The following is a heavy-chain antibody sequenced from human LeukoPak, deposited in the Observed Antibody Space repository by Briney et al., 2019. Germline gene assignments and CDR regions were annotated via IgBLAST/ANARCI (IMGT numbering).Heavy chain of an antibody. CDR2: IIPIFGTA. Sequence: ASVKVSCKASGGTFSSYAISWVRQAPGQGLEWMGRIIPIFGTANYAQKFQGRVTITTDESASTAYMELSSLRSEDTAVYYCARGGRDFDWSQRFDYWGQGTLVTVSS. CDR3: ARGGRDFDWSQRFDY. CDR1: GGTFSSYA. D-gene: IGHD3-9*01. J-gene: IGHJ4*02. V-gene: IGHV1-69*05.